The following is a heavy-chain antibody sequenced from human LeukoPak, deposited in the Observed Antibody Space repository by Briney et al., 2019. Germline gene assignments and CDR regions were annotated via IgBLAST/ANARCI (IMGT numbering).Heavy chain of an antibody. J-gene: IGHJ5*02. CDR3: ARDGRRYCSSTSCPPDP. Sequence: GASVKVSRKASGYTFTSYGISWVRQAPGQGLEWMGWISAYNGNTNYAQKLQGRVTMTTDTSTSTAYMELRSLRSDDTAVYYCARDGRRYCSSTSCPPDPWGQGTLVTVSS. D-gene: IGHD2-2*01. CDR1: GYTFTSYG. CDR2: ISAYNGNT. V-gene: IGHV1-18*01.